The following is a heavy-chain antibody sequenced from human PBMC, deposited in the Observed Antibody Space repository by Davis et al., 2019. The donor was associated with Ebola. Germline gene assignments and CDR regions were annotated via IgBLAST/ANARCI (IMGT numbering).Heavy chain of an antibody. V-gene: IGHV1-3*01. CDR2: INVANGNT. CDR1: GYTFTTYP. CDR3: AREYGEYVEYYYAMDV. J-gene: IGHJ6*02. Sequence: ASVKVSCKASGYTFTTYPIHWVRQAPGQRLEWMGWINVANGNTQYSEKFQGRVTISRDTSASTAYMGLSSLRSEDSALYYCAREYGEYVEYYYAMDVWGQGTTVTVSS. D-gene: IGHD4-17*01.